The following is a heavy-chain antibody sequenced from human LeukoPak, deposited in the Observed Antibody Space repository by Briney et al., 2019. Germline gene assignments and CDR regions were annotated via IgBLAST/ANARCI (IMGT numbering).Heavy chain of an antibody. V-gene: IGHV1-8*01. CDR2: ISPNSGDT. CDR3: ARGPPNWGYDY. Sequence: ASVKVSCKASGYTFTSYDFNWVRQAPGQRPEWMGFISPNSGDTGYAQKFQDRVTMTRNTSISTAYMELSSLRSDATAVYYCARGPPNWGYDYWGPGTLVTVSS. CDR1: GYTFTSYD. J-gene: IGHJ4*02. D-gene: IGHD7-27*01.